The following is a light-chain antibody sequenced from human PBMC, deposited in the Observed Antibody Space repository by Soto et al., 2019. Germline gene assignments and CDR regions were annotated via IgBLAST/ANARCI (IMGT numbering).Light chain of an antibody. CDR1: QSVSSN. CDR3: QQYNNRCRIT. CDR2: YGS. Sequence: EPTHSSATQTEPPVQRPTLSCRASQSVSSNFVSYQQKPARPPTRLIFYGSSRGTGSTAGLIGSGAGTEVTLPTISLQSEDFSVDYYQQYNNRCRITFGQGTRLEIK. J-gene: IGKJ5*01. V-gene: IGKV3-15*01.